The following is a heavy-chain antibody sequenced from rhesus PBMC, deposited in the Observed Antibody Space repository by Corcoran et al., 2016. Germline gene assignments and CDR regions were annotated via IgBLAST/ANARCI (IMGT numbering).Heavy chain of an antibody. D-gene: IGHD3-16*01. CDR1: GFTFSNYY. J-gene: IGHJ4*01. Sequence: EVQLVESGGGLVQPGGSLRLSCAASGFTFSNYYMHWVRQAQGNGLGCVGLMRNKANRYTTEYAAAVKGRFTISRDDSKNTLYLQMSSLKTEDTVVYYCTKSYSGSYYYVGYWGQGVLVTVSS. CDR2: MRNKANRYTT. CDR3: TKSYSGSYYYVGY. V-gene: IGHV3-13*01.